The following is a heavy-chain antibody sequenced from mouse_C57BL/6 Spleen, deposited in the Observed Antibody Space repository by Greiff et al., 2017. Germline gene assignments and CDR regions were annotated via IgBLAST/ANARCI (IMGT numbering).Heavy chain of an antibody. V-gene: IGHV1-52*01. D-gene: IGHD2-4*01. CDR3: ARWSNLGGLRGYFDV. Sequence: VQLQQPGAELVRPGSSVKLSCKASGYTFTSYWMHWVKQRPIQGLEWIGNIDPSDSETHYNQKFKDKATLTVDTSSSPAYMPPSILTSEDSAVYYCARWSNLGGLRGYFDVWGTGTTVTVSS. CDR2: IDPSDSET. CDR1: GYTFTSYW. J-gene: IGHJ1*03.